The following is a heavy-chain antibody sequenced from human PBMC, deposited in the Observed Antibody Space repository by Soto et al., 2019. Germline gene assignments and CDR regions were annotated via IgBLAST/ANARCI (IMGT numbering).Heavy chain of an antibody. V-gene: IGHV4-30-2*01. CDR3: ASARYYGSGSRTSYYFDY. Sequence: PSETLSLTCAVSGGSISSGGYSWSWIRQPPGKGLEWIGYIYHSGSTYYNPSLKSRVTISVDRSKNQFSLKLSSVTAADTAVYYCASARYYGSGSRTSYYFDYWGQGTLVNVSS. CDR2: IYHSGST. J-gene: IGHJ4*02. D-gene: IGHD3-10*01. CDR1: GGSISSGGYS.